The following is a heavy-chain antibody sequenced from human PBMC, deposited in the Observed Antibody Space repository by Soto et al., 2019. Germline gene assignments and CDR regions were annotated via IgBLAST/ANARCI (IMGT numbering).Heavy chain of an antibody. CDR3: ARLEGLATISYYFDF. D-gene: IGHD3-9*01. CDR2: IYYRGNT. J-gene: IGHJ4*02. Sequence: QLQESGPGLVKPSETLSLTCSVSGDSINSDKYYWGWIRQPPGKGLEWIGSIYYRGNTYYNPSLQTRVTISLDKSTSKFSLRLNSVTAADSAVYFCARLEGLATISYYFDFWGQGAQVTVSS. CDR1: GDSINSDKYY. V-gene: IGHV4-39*01.